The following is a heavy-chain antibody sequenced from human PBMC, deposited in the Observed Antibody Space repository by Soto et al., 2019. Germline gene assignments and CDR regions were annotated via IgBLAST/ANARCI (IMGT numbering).Heavy chain of an antibody. CDR3: GNDLGRGAETYYHY. D-gene: IGHD3-10*01. CDR1: GFVFSAYG. Sequence: GGSLRLSCAASGFVFSAYGMHWVRQAPGKGLEWVALISHDGSKKYYADSVQGRFTVSRVKTNNTMYLQMNSVSAEDKAIYYYGNDLGRGAETYYHYWGQGTPVTVSS. V-gene: IGHV3-30*18. CDR2: ISHDGSKK. J-gene: IGHJ4*02.